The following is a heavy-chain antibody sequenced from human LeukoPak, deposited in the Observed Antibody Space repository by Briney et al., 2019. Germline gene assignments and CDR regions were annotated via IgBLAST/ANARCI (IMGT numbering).Heavy chain of an antibody. V-gene: IGHV3-48*04. CDR2: ISSSSSTI. D-gene: IGHD2-21*02. CDR3: ARDGVSFNHCGGDCSEP. Sequence: SGGSLRLSCAASGFTFSSYSMNWVRQAPGKGLEWVSYISSSSSTIYYADSVKGRFTISRDNAKNSLYLQMNSLRAEDTAVYYCARDGVSFNHCGGDCSEPWGQGTLVTVSS. CDR1: GFTFSSYS. J-gene: IGHJ5*02.